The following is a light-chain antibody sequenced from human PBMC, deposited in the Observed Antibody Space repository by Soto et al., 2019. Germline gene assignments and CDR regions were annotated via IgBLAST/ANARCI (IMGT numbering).Light chain of an antibody. Sequence: EIVMTQSPATLSVSPGERATLSCRASQSVSSNLAWYQQKPGQAPRLLIYGASTRATGIPARFSGSGSGTEFTLTISSLLSEDYAVYYCQQYNNWPPAFGQGTTLEIK. CDR3: QQYNNWPPA. CDR2: GAS. J-gene: IGKJ2*01. V-gene: IGKV3-15*01. CDR1: QSVSSN.